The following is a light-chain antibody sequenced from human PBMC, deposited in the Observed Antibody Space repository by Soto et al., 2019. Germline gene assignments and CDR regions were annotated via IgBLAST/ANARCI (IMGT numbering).Light chain of an antibody. V-gene: IGKV3-15*01. CDR3: QQSFNNPRT. Sequence: EIVMTQSPATLSVSPGYRATLSSRASQSVSRNLAWYQQKPGQAPRLLSYGASTRATGIPARFSGSGSGTEFTLTISSLKPEDFATYYCQQSFNNPRTFGQGTKVDIK. J-gene: IGKJ1*01. CDR1: QSVSRN. CDR2: GAS.